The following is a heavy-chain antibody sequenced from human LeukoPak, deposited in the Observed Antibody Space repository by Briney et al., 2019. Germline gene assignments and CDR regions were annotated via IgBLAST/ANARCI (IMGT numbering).Heavy chain of an antibody. CDR2: VFHSGST. Sequence: SETLSLTCTVSGGSISSYYWAWIRQSPGKGLEYLGSVFHSGSTYYNPSLRSRVTVSVDTSKNQFSLKLSSVTAADTAVYYCARVGYYDSSGYYHVNFWGQGTLVTVSS. D-gene: IGHD3-22*01. CDR3: ARVGYYDSSGYYHVNF. J-gene: IGHJ4*02. CDR1: GGSISSYY. V-gene: IGHV4-59*12.